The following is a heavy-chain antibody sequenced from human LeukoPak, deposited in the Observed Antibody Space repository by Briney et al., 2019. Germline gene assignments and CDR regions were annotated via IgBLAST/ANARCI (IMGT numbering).Heavy chain of an antibody. Sequence: GGSLRLSCAASGFNVSYYSMNWVRQVPGKGLEWVSYISFSNSTLYYADSVRGRFTISRDNAKNSLSLQMNSLRAEDTAVYYCAGGGATSFDYWGQGILVTVSS. J-gene: IGHJ4*02. CDR1: GFNVSYYS. V-gene: IGHV3-48*04. CDR2: ISFSNSTL. CDR3: AGGGATSFDY. D-gene: IGHD5-12*01.